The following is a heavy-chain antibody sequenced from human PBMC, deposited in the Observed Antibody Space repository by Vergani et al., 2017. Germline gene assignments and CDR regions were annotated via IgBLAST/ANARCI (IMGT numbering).Heavy chain of an antibody. CDR2: ISWNSGSI. J-gene: IGHJ3*02. Sequence: EVQLVESGGGLVQPGRSLRLSCAASGFTFDDYAMHWVRQAPGKGLEWVSGISWNSGSIGYADSVKGRFTISRDNAKNSLYLQMNSLRAEDTALYYCAKSQQLADAFDIWGQGTMVTVSS. CDR1: GFTFDDYA. D-gene: IGHD6-13*01. V-gene: IGHV3-9*01. CDR3: AKSQQLADAFDI.